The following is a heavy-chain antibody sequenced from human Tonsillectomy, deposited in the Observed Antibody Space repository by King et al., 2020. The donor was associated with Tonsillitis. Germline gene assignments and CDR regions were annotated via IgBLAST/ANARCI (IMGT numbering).Heavy chain of an antibody. D-gene: IGHD3-10*01. Sequence: QLQESGPGLVKPSQTLSLICAVSGGSISTGSYYWSWIRQPAGKGLEWIGRIYSSGSTNYNPSLKSRVFMSVDTSKNQFSLRLSSVAAADTAVYYWAREATYYFDSGSSPDVWGQGTLGTVSS. CDR2: IYSSGST. CDR3: AREATYYFDSGSSPDV. V-gene: IGHV4-61*02. J-gene: IGHJ4*02. CDR1: GGSISTGSYY.